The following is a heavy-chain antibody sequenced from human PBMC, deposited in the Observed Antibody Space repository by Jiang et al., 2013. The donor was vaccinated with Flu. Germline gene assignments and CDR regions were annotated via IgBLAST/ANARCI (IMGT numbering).Heavy chain of an antibody. CDR3: ARDYYGSGSYSVFDY. CDR2: INWNGGST. CDR1: GFTFDDYG. V-gene: IGHV3-20*04. D-gene: IGHD3-10*01. Sequence: RLSCAASGFTFDDYGMSWVRQAPGKGLEWVSGINWNGGSTGYADSVKGRFTISRDNAKNSLYLQMNSLRAEDTALYYCARDYYGSGSYSVFDYWGQGTLVTVSS. J-gene: IGHJ4*02.